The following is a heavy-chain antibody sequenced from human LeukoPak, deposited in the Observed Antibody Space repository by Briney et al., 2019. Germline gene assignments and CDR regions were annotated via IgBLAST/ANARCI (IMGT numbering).Heavy chain of an antibody. Sequence: PSETLSLTCTVSGGSISSYYWSWIRQPPGKGLEWIGYIYYSGSTNYNPSLKSRVTISVDTSKNQFSLKLSSVTAADTAVYYCARVLYSSSWYPDWFDPWGQGTLVTVSS. D-gene: IGHD6-13*01. V-gene: IGHV4-59*01. CDR3: ARVLYSSSWYPDWFDP. J-gene: IGHJ5*02. CDR1: GGSISSYY. CDR2: IYYSGST.